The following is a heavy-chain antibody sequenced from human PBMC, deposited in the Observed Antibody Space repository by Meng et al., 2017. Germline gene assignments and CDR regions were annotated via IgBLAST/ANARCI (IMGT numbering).Heavy chain of an antibody. CDR3: AHRRGDSREGWFDP. V-gene: IGHV2-5*02. J-gene: IGHJ5*02. D-gene: IGHD2-21*02. CDR1: GFLLGTRGVG. CDR2: IYWDDDK. Sequence: TLKEYGPPRVNPPLHRTLICTVSGFLLGTRGVGVGWIRQPPGKALEWLELIYWDDDKRYSPSLKSRLNITKDTSKNQVVLTMTNMDPVDTATYYCAHRRGDSREGWFDPWGQGTLVTVSS.